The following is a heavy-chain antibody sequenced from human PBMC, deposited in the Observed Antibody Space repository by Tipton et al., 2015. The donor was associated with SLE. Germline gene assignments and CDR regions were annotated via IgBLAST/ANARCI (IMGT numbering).Heavy chain of an antibody. V-gene: IGHV4-39*07. D-gene: IGHD3-3*01. CDR2: IYYSGNT. Sequence: TLSLTCTVSGGSISSSSYYWGWIRQPPGKGLEWIGSIYYSGNTYCNPSLKSRVTISVDTSKNQFYLKLSSVTAADTAVYYCARRGDGYYDFWSGQRAFDMWGQGTMVTVSS. CDR3: ARRGDGYYDFWSGQRAFDM. J-gene: IGHJ3*02. CDR1: GGSISSSSYY.